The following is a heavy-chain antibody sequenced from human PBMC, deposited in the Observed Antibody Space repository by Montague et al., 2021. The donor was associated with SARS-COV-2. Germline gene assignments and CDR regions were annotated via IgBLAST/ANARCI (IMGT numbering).Heavy chain of an antibody. J-gene: IGHJ6*02. Sequence: SLRLSCVASGFTFSSYAMSWVRQAPGKGLEWVSAISGSGGSTYYADSVKGRFTISRDNSKNTLYLQMNSLRAEDTAVYYCAKVGSSWYHGYYYGMDVRGQGTTVTVSS. CDR2: ISGSGGST. D-gene: IGHD6-13*01. V-gene: IGHV3-23*01. CDR1: GFTFSSYA. CDR3: AKVGSSWYHGYYYGMDV.